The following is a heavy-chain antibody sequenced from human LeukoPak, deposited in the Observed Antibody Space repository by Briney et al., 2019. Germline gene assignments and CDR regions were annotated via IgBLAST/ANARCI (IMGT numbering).Heavy chain of an antibody. CDR2: IYYSGST. D-gene: IGHD6-13*01. Sequence: PSETLSLTCTVSGGSISSSSYYWGWIRQPPGKGLEWIGSIYYSGSTYYNPSLKSRVTISVDTSKNQFSLKLSSVTAADTAVYYCARIAAAVIHMDVWGKGTTVTVSS. CDR1: GGSISSSSYY. J-gene: IGHJ6*03. CDR3: ARIAAAVIHMDV. V-gene: IGHV4-39*01.